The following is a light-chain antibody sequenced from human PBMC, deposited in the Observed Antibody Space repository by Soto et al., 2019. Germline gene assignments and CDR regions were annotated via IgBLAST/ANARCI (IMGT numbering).Light chain of an antibody. J-gene: IGLJ3*02. Sequence: QSVLTQSSSASASLGSSVKLTCTLTSAYSDYSIAWHQQQPGKAPRYLMRLEDSGSYTKGSGVPDRFSGSSSGADRHLTIANLQSEDEADYYCETWGRNPRVYGGGTKVTVL. CDR3: ETWGRNPRV. V-gene: IGLV4-60*03. CDR2: LEDSGSY. CDR1: SAYSDYS.